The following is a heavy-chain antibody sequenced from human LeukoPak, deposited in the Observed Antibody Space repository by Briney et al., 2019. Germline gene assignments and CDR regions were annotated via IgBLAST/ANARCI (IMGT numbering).Heavy chain of an antibody. Sequence: GGSLRLSCAASGFTFSSYAMSWVRQAPGKGLEWVSTISGSGASTYYADSVKDRFTISRDNSKNTLYLQMNSLRAEDTAVYYCQKGATSSHYFDYWGQGTLVTVSS. J-gene: IGHJ4*02. CDR1: GFTFSSYA. D-gene: IGHD1-26*01. CDR3: QKGATSSHYFDY. V-gene: IGHV3-23*01. CDR2: ISGSGAST.